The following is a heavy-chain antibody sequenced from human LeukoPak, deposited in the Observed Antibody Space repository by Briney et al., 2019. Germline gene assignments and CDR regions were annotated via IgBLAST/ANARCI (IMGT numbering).Heavy chain of an antibody. D-gene: IGHD3-22*01. CDR2: IYYSGST. V-gene: IGHV4-30-4*08. CDR1: GGSISSGDYY. Sequence: PSQTLSLTCTVSGGSISSGDYYWSWIRQPPGKGLEWIGYIYYSGSTYYNPSLKSRVTISVDTSKNQFSLKLSSVTAADTAMYYCARDGNQNYYDSSGGFDYWGQGTLVTVSS. CDR3: ARDGNQNYYDSSGGFDY. J-gene: IGHJ4*02.